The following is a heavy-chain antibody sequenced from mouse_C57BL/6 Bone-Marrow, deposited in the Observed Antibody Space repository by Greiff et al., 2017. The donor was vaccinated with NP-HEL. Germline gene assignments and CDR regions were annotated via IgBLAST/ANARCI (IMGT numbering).Heavy chain of an antibody. CDR2: INPGSGGT. J-gene: IGHJ3*01. V-gene: IGHV1-54*01. CDR1: GYAFTNYL. CDR3: ARKDYYGSSSFAY. D-gene: IGHD1-1*01. Sequence: QVQLQQSGAELVRPGTSVKVSCKASGYAFTNYLIEWVKQRPGQGLEWIGVINPGSGGTNYNEKFKGKATLTADKSSSTAYMQLSSLTSEDYAVYFCARKDYYGSSSFAYWGQGTLVTVSA.